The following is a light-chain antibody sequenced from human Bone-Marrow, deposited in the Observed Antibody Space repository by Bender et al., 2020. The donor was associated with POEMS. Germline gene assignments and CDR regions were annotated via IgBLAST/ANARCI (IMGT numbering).Light chain of an antibody. CDR3: SSYADSNRLL. CDR1: SNDVGSYNV. J-gene: IGLJ3*02. V-gene: IGLV2-23*02. Sequence: QSALTQPASVSGSPGQSITISCTGTSNDVGSYNVVSWYQQRPGKAPKLIIYEVSKRPSGVSNRFSGSKSGSTASLTISGLQAEDEADYYCSSYADSNRLLFGGGTRVTVL. CDR2: EVS.